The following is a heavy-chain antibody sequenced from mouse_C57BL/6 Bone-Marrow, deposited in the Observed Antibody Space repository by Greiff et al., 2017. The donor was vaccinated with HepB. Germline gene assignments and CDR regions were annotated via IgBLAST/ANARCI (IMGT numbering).Heavy chain of an antibody. CDR1: GFTFSDYG. CDR3: ARGYYYGSTHWYFDV. J-gene: IGHJ1*03. V-gene: IGHV5-17*01. D-gene: IGHD1-1*01. Sequence: EVKVEESGGGLVKPGGSLKLSCAASGFTFSDYGMHWVRQAPEKGLEWVAYISSGSSTIYYADTVKGRFTISRDNAKNTLFLQMTSLRSEDTAMYYCARGYYYGSTHWYFDVWGTGTTVTVSS. CDR2: ISSGSSTI.